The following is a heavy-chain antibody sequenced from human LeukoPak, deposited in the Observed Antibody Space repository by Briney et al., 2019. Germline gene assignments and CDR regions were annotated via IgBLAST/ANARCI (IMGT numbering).Heavy chain of an antibody. V-gene: IGHV4-59*01. CDR3: ARSILDAFDI. CDR2: IYDSGST. D-gene: IGHD6-6*01. J-gene: IGHJ3*02. CDR1: GGSISSYF. Sequence: SETLSLTCTVSGGSISSYFWSWIRQPPGKGLEWIGYIYDSGSTNYNPSLKSRVTISVDTSKNRFSLKLSSVTAADTAVYYCARSILDAFDIWGQGTMVTVSS.